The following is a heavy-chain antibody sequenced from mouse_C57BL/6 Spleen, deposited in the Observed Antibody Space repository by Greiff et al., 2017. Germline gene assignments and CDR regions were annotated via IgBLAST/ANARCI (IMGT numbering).Heavy chain of an antibody. J-gene: IGHJ2*01. V-gene: IGHV5-17*01. Sequence: DVKLVESGGGLVKPGGSLKLSCAASGFTFSDYGMHWVRQAPEKGLEWVAYISSGSSTIYYADTVKGRFPISRDNAKSTLFLQMTSLRSEYTAMYYYARPGVTTVVADFDYWGQGTTLTVSS. CDR1: GFTFSDYG. CDR2: ISSGSSTI. CDR3: ARPGVTTVVADFDY. D-gene: IGHD1-1*01.